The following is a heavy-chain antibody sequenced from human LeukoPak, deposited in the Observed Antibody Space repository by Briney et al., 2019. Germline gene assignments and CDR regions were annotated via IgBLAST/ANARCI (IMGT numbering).Heavy chain of an antibody. CDR2: IKQDGSGK. V-gene: IGHV3-7*01. J-gene: IGHJ4*02. Sequence: GGSLRLSCAASGFTFSSYWMSWVRQAPGKGLEWVANIKQDGSGKYYVDSVKGRFTISRNNAKNSLYLQMNSLRAEDTAVYYCARVRDRGYYYDSSGPSYYFDYWGQGTLVTVSS. CDR1: GFTFSSYW. D-gene: IGHD3-22*01. CDR3: ARVRDRGYYYDSSGPSYYFDY.